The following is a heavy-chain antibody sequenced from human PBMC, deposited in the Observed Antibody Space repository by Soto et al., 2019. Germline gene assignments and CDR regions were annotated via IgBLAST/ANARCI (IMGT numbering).Heavy chain of an antibody. CDR2: ISAYNGNT. D-gene: IGHD3-22*01. Sequence: VASVKVSCKASGYTFTSYGISWVRQAPGQGLEWMGWISAYNGNTNYAQKLQGRVTITADESTSTAYMELSSLRSEDTAVYYCAREVITAHYYYYGMDVWGQGTTVTVSS. V-gene: IGHV1-18*04. CDR3: AREVITAHYYYYGMDV. J-gene: IGHJ6*02. CDR1: GYTFTSYG.